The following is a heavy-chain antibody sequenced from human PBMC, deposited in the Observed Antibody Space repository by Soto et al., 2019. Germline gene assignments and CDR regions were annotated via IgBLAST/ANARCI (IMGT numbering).Heavy chain of an antibody. CDR2: IVVGSGNT. D-gene: IGHD5-12*01. V-gene: IGHV1-58*01. Sequence: SVKVSCKASGFTFTSSAVQWVRQARGQRLEWIGWIVVGSGNTNYAQKFQERVTITRDMSTSTAYMELSSLRSEDTAVYYCAAASGIVATYAFDIWGQGTMVTVSS. CDR3: AAASGIVATYAFDI. J-gene: IGHJ3*02. CDR1: GFTFTSSA.